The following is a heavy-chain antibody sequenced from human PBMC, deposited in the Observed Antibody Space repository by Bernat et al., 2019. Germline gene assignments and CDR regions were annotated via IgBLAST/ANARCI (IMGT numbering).Heavy chain of an antibody. CDR2: ISSSGSTI. D-gene: IGHD6-6*01. CDR1: GFTFSDYY. V-gene: IGHV3-11*01. CDR3: ARVEAARPNDWFDP. J-gene: IGHJ5*02. Sequence: QVQLVESGGGLVKPGGSLRLACAASGFTFSDYYMSWIRQAPGKGLEWASYISSSGSTIYYADSLKGRFTISRDNAKPSLYLQMNTLRAEDTAVYYCARVEAARPNDWFDPWGQGTLVTVSS.